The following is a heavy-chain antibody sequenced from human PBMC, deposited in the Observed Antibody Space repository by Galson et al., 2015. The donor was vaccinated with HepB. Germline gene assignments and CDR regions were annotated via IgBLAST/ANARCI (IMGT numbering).Heavy chain of an antibody. D-gene: IGHD2-21*01. CDR3: ARDCGGGKSYSDPFDS. CDR1: GFSFSDYD. CDR2: INKSGGKT. V-gene: IGHV3-48*02. J-gene: IGHJ4*02. Sequence: SLRLSCAAAGFSFSDYDMDWVRQAPGKGLQWISWINKSGGKTWYADSVKGRFTISRDNADNVLYLRINSLRDEDTAAYYCARDCGGGKSYSDPFDSWGQGTLLTVSS.